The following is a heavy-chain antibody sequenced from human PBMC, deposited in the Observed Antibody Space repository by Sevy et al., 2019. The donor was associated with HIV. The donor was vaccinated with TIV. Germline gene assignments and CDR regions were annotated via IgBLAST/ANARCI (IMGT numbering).Heavy chain of an antibody. V-gene: IGHV3-30*02. CDR3: ARGRKTTEEWLEELDYYYGLDV. CDR1: GFSLTTSD. Sequence: GSLRLSCAASGFSLTTSDMHWVRQAPGKGLEWVAYVRNDGSNKYYADSVRDRFTISRDSPKNTLYLQMNSLRDEDTAIYYCARGRKTTEEWLEELDYYYGLDVWGQGTTVTV. J-gene: IGHJ6*02. D-gene: IGHD2-8*01. CDR2: VRNDGSNK.